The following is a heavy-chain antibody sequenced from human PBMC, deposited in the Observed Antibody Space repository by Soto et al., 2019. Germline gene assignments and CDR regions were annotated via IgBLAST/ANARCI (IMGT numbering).Heavy chain of an antibody. J-gene: IGHJ4*02. CDR3: AREVSSGVGANEY. D-gene: IGHD1-26*01. CDR1: GFSFTSYF. CDR2: IYPNGDKT. V-gene: IGHV1-46*04. Sequence: QVQLVQSGAEVKEPGASVKISCKASGFSFTSYFMHWVRQAPGQGLEWMGMIYPNGDKTIFAQQLQGRVTMTKDTSTSTLFMKLSSLRSEDTAVYSCAREVSSGVGANEYWGQGTLVTVSS.